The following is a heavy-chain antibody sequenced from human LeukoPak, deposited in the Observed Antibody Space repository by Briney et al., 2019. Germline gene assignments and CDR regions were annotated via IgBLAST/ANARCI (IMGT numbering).Heavy chain of an antibody. J-gene: IGHJ4*02. D-gene: IGHD3-22*01. Sequence: GGSLRLSCAASGFTFSDYYMSWIRQAPGKGLGWVSYISSSGSTIYYADSVKGRLTISRDNAKNSLYLQMNSLRAEDTAVYYCAKDLLHYYDSSGYPWYFDYWGQGTLVTVSS. CDR2: ISSSGSTI. V-gene: IGHV3-11*01. CDR3: AKDLLHYYDSSGYPWYFDY. CDR1: GFTFSDYY.